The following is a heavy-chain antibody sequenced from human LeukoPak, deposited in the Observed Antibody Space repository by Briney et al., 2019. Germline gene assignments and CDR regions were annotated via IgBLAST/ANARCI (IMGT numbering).Heavy chain of an antibody. Sequence: GGSLRLSCAASGFTFSNYAMHWVRQAPGKGLEWVAVISYDGSNKYYADSVKGRFTISRDNSKNTLYLQMNSLIAEDTAVYYCVRDDSGSVIRGVLHYWGQGALVTVSS. D-gene: IGHD3-10*01. CDR3: VRDDSGSVIRGVLHY. CDR1: GFTFSNYA. V-gene: IGHV3-30-3*01. CDR2: ISYDGSNK. J-gene: IGHJ4*02.